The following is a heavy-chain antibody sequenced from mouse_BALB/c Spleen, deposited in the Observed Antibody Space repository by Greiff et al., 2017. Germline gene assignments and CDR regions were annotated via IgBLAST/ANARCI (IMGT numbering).Heavy chain of an antibody. CDR3: ARGGISRDDPKYAMDY. D-gene: IGHD2-14*01. J-gene: IGHJ4*01. V-gene: IGHV1-54*01. CDR1: GYAFTNYL. CDR2: INPGSGGT. Sequence: VQLQQSGAELVRPGTSVKVSCKASGYAFTNYLIEWVKQRPGQGLEWIGVINPGSGGTNYNEKFKGKATLTADKSSSTAYMQLSSLTSDDSAVYFCARGGISRDDPKYAMDYGGQGTSVTVSS.